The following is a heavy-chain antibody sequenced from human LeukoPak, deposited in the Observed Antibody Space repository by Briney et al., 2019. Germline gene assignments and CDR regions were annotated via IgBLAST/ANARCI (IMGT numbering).Heavy chain of an antibody. CDR1: GGSFSGYY. CDR3: ATCVWLDNWFDP. J-gene: IGHJ5*02. V-gene: IGHV4-34*01. CDR2: INHSGST. Sequence: PSETLSLTCAVYGGSFSGYYWSWIRQPPGKGLEWIGEINHSGSTNYNPSLKSRVTISVDTSKNQFSLKLSSVTAADTAVYYCATCVWLDNWFDPWGQGSLVTVSS. D-gene: IGHD6-19*01.